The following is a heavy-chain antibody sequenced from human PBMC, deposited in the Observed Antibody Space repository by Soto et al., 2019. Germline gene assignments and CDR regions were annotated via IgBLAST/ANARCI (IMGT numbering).Heavy chain of an antibody. CDR3: ARRPLSDYDFWSGYRDSDYYYYYYMDV. V-gene: IGHV4-39*01. CDR2: IYYSGST. CDR1: GGSISSSSYY. Sequence: PSETLSLTCTVSGGSISSSSYYWGWIRQPPGKGLEWIGCIYYSGSTYYNPSLKSRVTISVDTSKNQFSLKLSSVTAADTAVYYCARRPLSDYDFWSGYRDSDYYYYYYMDVWGKGTTVT. D-gene: IGHD3-3*01. J-gene: IGHJ6*03.